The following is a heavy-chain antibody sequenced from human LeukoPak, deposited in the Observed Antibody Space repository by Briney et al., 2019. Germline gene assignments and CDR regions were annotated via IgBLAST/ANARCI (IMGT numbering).Heavy chain of an antibody. V-gene: IGHV3-7*03. Sequence: GGSLRLSCAASGFTFSSYWMSWVRQAPGKGLEWVANIKQDGSEKYYVDSVKGQFTISRDNAKNSLYLQMNSLRAEDTAVYYCARGARDTAMVRGNYFDYWGQGTLVTVSS. CDR1: GFTFSSYW. D-gene: IGHD5-18*01. CDR2: IKQDGSEK. J-gene: IGHJ4*02. CDR3: ARGARDTAMVRGNYFDY.